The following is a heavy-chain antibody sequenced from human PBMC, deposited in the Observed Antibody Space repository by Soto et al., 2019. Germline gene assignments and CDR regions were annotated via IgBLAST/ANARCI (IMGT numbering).Heavy chain of an antibody. CDR3: ARGKTHYYGSGSYGWFDP. D-gene: IGHD3-10*01. Sequence: QVQLVQSGAEVKKPGSSVKVSCKASGGTFSSYAISWVRQAPGQGLEWMGGIIPIFGTANYAQKFQGRVTITADDSTSTAYMELSSLRSEDTAVYYCARGKTHYYGSGSYGWFDPWGQGTLVTVSS. J-gene: IGHJ5*02. CDR1: GGTFSSYA. CDR2: IIPIFGTA. V-gene: IGHV1-69*01.